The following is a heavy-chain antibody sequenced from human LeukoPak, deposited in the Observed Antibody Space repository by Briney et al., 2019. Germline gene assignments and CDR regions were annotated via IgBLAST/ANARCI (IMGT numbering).Heavy chain of an antibody. V-gene: IGHV1-69*04. CDR1: GGPFNSYA. CDR3: ARYIHPQGLIGYAMDV. D-gene: IGHD2-15*01. CDR2: IIIILGVT. Sequence: SVKVSCKASGGPFNSYAINWVRQAPGRGLEWMGRIIIILGVTNYAQRFQGRVTITADKSTTTAYMELSSLTSEDTAVYYCARYIHPQGLIGYAMDVWGQGTTVIVSS. J-gene: IGHJ6*02.